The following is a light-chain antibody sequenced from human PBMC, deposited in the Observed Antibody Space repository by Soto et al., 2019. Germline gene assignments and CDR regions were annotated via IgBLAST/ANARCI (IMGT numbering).Light chain of an antibody. Sequence: EIVLTQSPGSLSLSPGQKATLSYRASQSVDTTFFAWYQKKPGQAPRLLIYSASKRATGIPDRFSGSGSGTDFTLIISRLEPEDFAVDSCKPYMSSVTFGQGTKVEIK. CDR2: SAS. J-gene: IGKJ1*01. CDR1: QSVDTTF. CDR3: KPYMSSVT. V-gene: IGKV3-20*01.